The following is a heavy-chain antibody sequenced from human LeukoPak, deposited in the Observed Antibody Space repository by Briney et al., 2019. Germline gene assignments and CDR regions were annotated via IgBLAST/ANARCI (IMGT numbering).Heavy chain of an antibody. D-gene: IGHD3-22*01. Sequence: SETLSLTCTVSGGSISSYYWSWIRQPPGKGLEWIGYIYYSGSTNYNPSLKSRVTISVDTSKNQFSLNLSSVTAADAAVYYCARVISSGYLDYWGQGTLVTVSS. J-gene: IGHJ4*02. CDR2: IYYSGST. V-gene: IGHV4-59*01. CDR3: ARVISSGYLDY. CDR1: GGSISSYY.